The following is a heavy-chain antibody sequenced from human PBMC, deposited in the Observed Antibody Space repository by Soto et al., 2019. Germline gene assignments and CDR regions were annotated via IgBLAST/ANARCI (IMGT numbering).Heavy chain of an antibody. CDR3: AREDSIIIPAVSDF. V-gene: IGHV3-21*01. J-gene: IGHJ4*02. CDR2: ISKSDYT. D-gene: IGHD2-2*01. CDR1: GFAFNNYG. Sequence: LRLSFTVSGFAFNNYGINWVRQAPGKGLERVSSISKSDYTYYSDSVKGRFTISRDNAKNSVSLQMNTLRVEDTAVYYCAREDSIIIPAVSDFWGQGTLVTVSS.